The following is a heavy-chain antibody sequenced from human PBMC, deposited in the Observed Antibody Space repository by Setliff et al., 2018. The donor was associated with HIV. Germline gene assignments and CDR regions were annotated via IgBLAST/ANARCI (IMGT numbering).Heavy chain of an antibody. V-gene: IGHV4-31*03. J-gene: IGHJ3*02. Sequence: SETLSLTCTVSGGSISGGGYYWSWIRQHPGKGLDWIGNIYYIGNTDYNPSLKSRVTISIDTSKNQFSLKLSSVTAADTAIYYCARVPRITTLRNALDIWGQGTMVTVSS. CDR3: ARVPRITTLRNALDI. CDR1: GGSISGGGYY. D-gene: IGHD3-3*01. CDR2: IYYIGNT.